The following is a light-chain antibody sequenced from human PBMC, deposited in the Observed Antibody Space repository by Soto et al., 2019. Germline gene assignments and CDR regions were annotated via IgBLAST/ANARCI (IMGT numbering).Light chain of an antibody. CDR1: QSMSSY. V-gene: IGKV1-39*01. Sequence: DIQMTQSPSSLSASVGDRVTITCRASQSMSSYLNWYQQKPGKAPNLLIYAASSLQSGVPSRFSGSGSGTDFTLAISSLQPEDFATYYCQQGYSPLLTFGGGTKVEIK. CDR3: QQGYSPLLT. J-gene: IGKJ4*01. CDR2: AAS.